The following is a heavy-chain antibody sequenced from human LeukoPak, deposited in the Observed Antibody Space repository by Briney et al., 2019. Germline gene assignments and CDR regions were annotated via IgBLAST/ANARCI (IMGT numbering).Heavy chain of an antibody. D-gene: IGHD3-16*01. CDR3: AREPVAGVNDAFDI. J-gene: IGHJ3*02. CDR1: GFTFSSYS. V-gene: IGHV3-21*01. CDR2: ISSSSRYI. Sequence: GGSLRPSCAASGFTFSSYSMNWVRQAPGKGLGWVASISSSSRYIYYADSVKGRFTISRDNAKNSLYLQMNSLKAEDTALYYCAREPVAGVNDAFDIWGQGTMVTVSS.